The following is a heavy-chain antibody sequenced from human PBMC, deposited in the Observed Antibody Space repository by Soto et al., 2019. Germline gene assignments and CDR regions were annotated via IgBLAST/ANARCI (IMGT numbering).Heavy chain of an antibody. CDR3: ARGGITVAGTFGGDLKYYYGMDV. D-gene: IGHD6-19*01. J-gene: IGHJ6*02. Sequence: QVQLVQSGAEVKKPGASVKVSCKASGYTFTGYYMHWVRQAPGQGLEWMGWINPNSGGTNYAQKLQGWVTMTRDTSIRTAYMELSRLRSDDTAVYYCARGGITVAGTFGGDLKYYYGMDVWGQGTTVTVSS. CDR1: GYTFTGYY. CDR2: INPNSGGT. V-gene: IGHV1-2*04.